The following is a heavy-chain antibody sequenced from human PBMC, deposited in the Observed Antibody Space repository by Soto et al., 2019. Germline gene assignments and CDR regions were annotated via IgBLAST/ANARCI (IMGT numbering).Heavy chain of an antibody. D-gene: IGHD6-13*01. Sequence: SDALPLTSTVPCCSIISRTYYWGWIRQPPGKGLEWIGSIYYSGSTHYNPSLKSRVTMSVDTSTNQFSLKLNSVTAADTAVYYYTKHEGGEAADRPLDYWGQG. V-gene: IGHV4-39*01. CDR3: TKHEGGEAADRPLDY. CDR1: CCSIISRTYY. J-gene: IGHJ4*02. CDR2: IYYSGST.